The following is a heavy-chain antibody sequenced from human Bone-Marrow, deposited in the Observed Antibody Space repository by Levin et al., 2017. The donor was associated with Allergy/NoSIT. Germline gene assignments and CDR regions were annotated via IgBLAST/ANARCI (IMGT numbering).Heavy chain of an antibody. Sequence: LSLTCVVSGFTISNNYMSWVRQASGKGLEWVAVIYSFGSTNYADSVKGRFTIPRANSENTLYLQMNSLRAEDTAIYYCARLDFNYGSYYWGQGTLVTVSS. J-gene: IGHJ4*02. CDR2: IYSFGST. CDR3: ARLDFNYGSYY. V-gene: IGHV3-66*04. D-gene: IGHD3-10*01. CDR1: GFTISNNY.